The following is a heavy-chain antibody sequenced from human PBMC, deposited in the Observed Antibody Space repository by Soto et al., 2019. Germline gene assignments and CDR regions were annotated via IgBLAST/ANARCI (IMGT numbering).Heavy chain of an antibody. J-gene: IGHJ6*02. CDR1: GGSISSYY. Sequence: SETLSLTCTVSGGSISSYYWSWIRQPPGKGLEWIGYIYYSGSTNYNPSLKSRVTISVDTSKNQFSLKLSSVTAADTAVYYCERDGGYSGYDGGPGGYYGMDVWGQGTTVTVSS. CDR3: ERDGGYSGYDGGPGGYYGMDV. V-gene: IGHV4-59*01. CDR2: IYYSGST. D-gene: IGHD5-12*01.